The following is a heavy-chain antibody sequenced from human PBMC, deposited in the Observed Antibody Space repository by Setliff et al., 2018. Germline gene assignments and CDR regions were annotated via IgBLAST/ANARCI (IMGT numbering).Heavy chain of an antibody. J-gene: IGHJ3*01. CDR2: ISAYSGNT. D-gene: IGHD2-15*01. Sequence: ASVKVSCKASGYTFTNSGMTWVRQAPGQGLEWLGWISAYSGNTQYAQKVQGRVTMTTDTSTSTAYMELRSLTSDDTAVYYCAISTLSICSGGTCPNAFDVWGQGTMVTVSS. CDR3: AISTLSICSGGTCPNAFDV. CDR1: GYTFTNSG. V-gene: IGHV1-18*01.